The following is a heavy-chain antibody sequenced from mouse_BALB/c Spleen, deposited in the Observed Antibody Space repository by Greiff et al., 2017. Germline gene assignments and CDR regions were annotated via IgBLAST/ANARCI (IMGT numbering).Heavy chain of an antibody. D-gene: IGHD2-14*01. CDR3: TRHYRYDGWYFDV. CDR1: GYTFTDYE. V-gene: IGHV1-15*01. Sequence: VQLQQSGAELVRPGASVTLSCKASGYTFTDYEMHWVKQTPVHGLEWIGAIDPETGGTAYNQKFKGKATLTADKSSSTAYMELRSLTSEDSAVYYCTRHYRYDGWYFDVWGAGTTVTVSS. J-gene: IGHJ1*01. CDR2: IDPETGGT.